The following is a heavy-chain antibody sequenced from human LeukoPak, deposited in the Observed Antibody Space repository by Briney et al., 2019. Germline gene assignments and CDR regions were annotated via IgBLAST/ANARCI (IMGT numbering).Heavy chain of an antibody. J-gene: IGHJ6*03. V-gene: IGHV1-2*02. CDR2: INPNSGGT. Sequence: GASVKVSCKASGYTFTGYYMHSVRQAPGQGLEWMGWINPNSGGTNYAQKFQGRVTMTRDTSISTAYMELSRLRSDDTAVYYCARDRRYCSSTSCYNYYYYMDVWSKGTTVTISS. CDR3: ARDRRYCSSTSCYNYYYYMDV. D-gene: IGHD2-2*02. CDR1: GYTFTGYY.